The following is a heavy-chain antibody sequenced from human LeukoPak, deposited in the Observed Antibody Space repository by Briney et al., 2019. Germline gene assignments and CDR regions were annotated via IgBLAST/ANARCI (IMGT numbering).Heavy chain of an antibody. D-gene: IGHD6-13*01. CDR3: ARERYSSSDAGMDV. V-gene: IGHV3-11*01. J-gene: IGHJ6*02. CDR1: GFTFSDYY. Sequence: KPGGSLRLSCAASGFTFSDYYMNWIRQAPGKGLEWVAYITSSGTSTYYADSVKGRFTISRDNSKNTLYLQMNSLRAEDTAVYYCARERYSSSDAGMDVWGQGTTVTVSS. CDR2: ITSSGTST.